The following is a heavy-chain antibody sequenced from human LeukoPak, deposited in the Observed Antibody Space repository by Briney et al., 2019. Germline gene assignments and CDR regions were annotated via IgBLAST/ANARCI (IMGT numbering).Heavy chain of an antibody. V-gene: IGHV4-59*08. CDR1: GGSISSYY. CDR2: IYYNGKT. J-gene: IGHJ4*02. CDR3: ARNGNWNYLDY. Sequence: PSETLSLTCTVSGGSISSYYWSWIRQPPGKGLEWIGYIYYNGKTNYIPSLKSRVTISVDTSKNQFSLRLSSVTAADTAVYYCARNGNWNYLDYWGQGTLVTVSS. D-gene: IGHD1-1*01.